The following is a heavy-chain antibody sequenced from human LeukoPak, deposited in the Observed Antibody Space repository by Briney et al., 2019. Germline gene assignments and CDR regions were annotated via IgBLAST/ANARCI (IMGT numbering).Heavy chain of an antibody. CDR3: ARAPSGYAAYFDY. Sequence: GASVKVSCKASGYTFTGYYMHWVRQAPGQGLEWMGWINPNSGGTNYAQKFQGRVTMTRDTSISTAYMELGRLRSDDTAVYYCARAPSGYAAYFDYWGQGTLVTVSS. CDR2: INPNSGGT. D-gene: IGHD3-22*01. CDR1: GYTFTGYY. J-gene: IGHJ4*02. V-gene: IGHV1-2*02.